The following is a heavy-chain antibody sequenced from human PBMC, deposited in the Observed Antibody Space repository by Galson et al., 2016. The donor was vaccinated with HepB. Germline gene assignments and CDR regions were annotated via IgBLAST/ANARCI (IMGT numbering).Heavy chain of an antibody. Sequence: SLRLSCAASGFFFSNYGMHWVRQAPGKGLAWVAVVSYDGYSKYYADSVKGRFTISRDNSKTTMYLQMNSLRVEDTAMYYCARQVGATHDHWGQGTLVTVSS. CDR2: VSYDGYSK. CDR1: GFFFSNYG. D-gene: IGHD1-26*01. J-gene: IGHJ4*02. V-gene: IGHV3-30*03. CDR3: ARQVGATHDH.